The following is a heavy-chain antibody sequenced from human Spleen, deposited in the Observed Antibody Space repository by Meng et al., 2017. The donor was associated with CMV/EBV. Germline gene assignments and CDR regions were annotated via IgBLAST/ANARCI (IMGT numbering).Heavy chain of an antibody. Sequence: GGSLRLSCAASGFTFSTYWMHWVRQAPGKGLVWVSRINSDGSSTSYADSVKGRFTISRDNAENTLYLQMNSLRAEDTAVYYCARDRLKTVGFDYWGQGTLVTVSS. V-gene: IGHV3-74*01. CDR1: GFTFSTYW. CDR3: ARDRLKTVGFDY. D-gene: IGHD1-26*01. CDR2: INSDGSST. J-gene: IGHJ4*02.